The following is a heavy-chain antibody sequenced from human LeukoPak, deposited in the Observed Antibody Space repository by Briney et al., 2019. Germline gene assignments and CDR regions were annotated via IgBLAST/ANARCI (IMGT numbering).Heavy chain of an antibody. CDR1: GYSISSGYY. Sequence: SETLSLTCAVSGYSISSGYYWGWIRQPPGKGLEWIGSIYHSGGTYYNPSLKSRVTISVDTPKNQFSLKLSSVTAADTAVYYCARYYDFWSGYEDYWGQGTLVTVSS. J-gene: IGHJ4*02. V-gene: IGHV4-38-2*01. CDR2: IYHSGGT. CDR3: ARYYDFWSGYEDY. D-gene: IGHD3-3*01.